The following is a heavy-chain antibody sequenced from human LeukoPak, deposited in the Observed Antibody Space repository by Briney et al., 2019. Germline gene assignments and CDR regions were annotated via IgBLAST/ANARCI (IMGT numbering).Heavy chain of an antibody. CDR3: AREFVRGRYGSGSYYPDY. Sequence: GGSLRLSCAAPGFTFSDYYMSWIRQAPGKGLEWVSYISSSGSTIYYADSVKGRFTISRDNAKNSLYLQMNSLRAEDTAVYYCAREFVRGRYGSGSYYPDYWGQGTLVTVSS. D-gene: IGHD3-10*01. CDR2: ISSSGSTI. J-gene: IGHJ4*02. CDR1: GFTFSDYY. V-gene: IGHV3-11*01.